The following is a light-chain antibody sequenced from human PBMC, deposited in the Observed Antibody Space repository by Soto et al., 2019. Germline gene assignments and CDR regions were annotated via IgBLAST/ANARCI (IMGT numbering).Light chain of an antibody. CDR1: QIISSW. CDR3: QHYNTYPWP. V-gene: IGKV1-5*01. J-gene: IGKJ1*01. Sequence: IQMTQSPATLSSSVAERFTITCRASQIISSWLAWYPQKPGKAPKLLIYDVSTLESGVPSRFSGSGSGTEFTLTISSLQPDDIATYYCQHYNTYPWPFGQGTKVDIK. CDR2: DVS.